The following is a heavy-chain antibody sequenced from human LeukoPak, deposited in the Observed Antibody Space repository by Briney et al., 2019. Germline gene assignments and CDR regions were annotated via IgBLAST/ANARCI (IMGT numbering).Heavy chain of an antibody. CDR3: ARGRSNSSGWYYFDY. CDR1: GGSFSGYY. Sequence: SETLSLTCAVYGGSFSGYYWSWIRQPPGEGLEWIGEINHSGSTNYNPSLKSRVTISVDTSKNQFSLKLSSVTAADTAVYYCARGRSNSSGWYYFDYWGQGTLVTVSS. D-gene: IGHD6-19*01. J-gene: IGHJ4*02. V-gene: IGHV4-34*01. CDR2: INHSGST.